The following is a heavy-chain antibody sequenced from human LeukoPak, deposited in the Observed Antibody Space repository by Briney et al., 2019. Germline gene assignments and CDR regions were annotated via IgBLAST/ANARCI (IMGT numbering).Heavy chain of an antibody. D-gene: IGHD5-18*01. V-gene: IGHV4-34*01. CDR3: ARDRWIQLYYFDY. CDR1: GGSVSGYY. J-gene: IGHJ4*02. CDR2: INHSGST. Sequence: SETLSLTCAVYGGSVSGYYWSWIRQPPGKGLEWIGEINHSGSTNYNPSLKSRVTISVDTSKNQFSLKLRSMTAADTAVYYCARDRWIQLYYFDYWGQGTLVTVSS.